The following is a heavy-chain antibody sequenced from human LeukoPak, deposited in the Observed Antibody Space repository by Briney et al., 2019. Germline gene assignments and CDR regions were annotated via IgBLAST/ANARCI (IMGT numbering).Heavy chain of an antibody. V-gene: IGHV4-4*07. D-gene: IGHD3-16*01. CDR2: IYNTGSA. Sequence: SETLSLTCNVSGASISSHYWNWIRQPAGKGLEWIGRIYNTGSANYNPSLKSRVTMSLDTSRNQISLKLTSVTAADTAVYYCARKGKLGDAFDIWGQGTMVTVSS. J-gene: IGHJ3*02. CDR3: ARKGKLGDAFDI. CDR1: GASISSHY.